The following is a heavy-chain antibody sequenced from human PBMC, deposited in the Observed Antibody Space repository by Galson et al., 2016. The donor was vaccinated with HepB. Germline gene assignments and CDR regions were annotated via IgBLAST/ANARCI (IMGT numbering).Heavy chain of an antibody. J-gene: IGHJ5*02. CDR1: GFTVSNNY. CDR3: ARDPGISGTT. D-gene: IGHD1-7*01. CDR2: IYSGGST. V-gene: IGHV3-53*04. Sequence: SLRLSCAASGFTVSNNYVTWVRQAPGEGLEWVSTIYSGGSTFYTDSVQGRFTIYRHNSKNTLYLQMDTLRPEDTAVYYCARDPGISGTTWGQGILVTVSS.